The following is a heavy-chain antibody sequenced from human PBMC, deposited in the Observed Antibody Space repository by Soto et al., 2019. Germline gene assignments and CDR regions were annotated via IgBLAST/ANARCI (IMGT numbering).Heavy chain of an antibody. D-gene: IGHD3-22*01. Sequence: EVQLVESGGGLVQPGGSLRLSCVASGFTFSSYWVDWVRQAPGKGLVWVSRIKSDGRITTYADSVKGRFTISRDNARKTLYLQMNSLRAEDTAVYYCAREFPADSSGYLDYWGQGTLVTVSS. CDR1: GFTFSSYW. V-gene: IGHV3-74*01. CDR3: AREFPADSSGYLDY. J-gene: IGHJ4*02. CDR2: IKSDGRIT.